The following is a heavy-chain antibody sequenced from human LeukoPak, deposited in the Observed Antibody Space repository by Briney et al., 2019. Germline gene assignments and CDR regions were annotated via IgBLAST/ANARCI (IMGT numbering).Heavy chain of an antibody. J-gene: IGHJ4*02. V-gene: IGHV3-23*01. Sequence: PGGSLRLSCAASGFTFSSYAMSWVRQAPGKGLEWVSAISGSGGSTYYADSVKGRFTISRDNSKNTLYLQMNSLRAEDTTAYYCAKDVWFGESYYFDYWGQGTLVTVSS. CDR2: ISGSGGST. CDR1: GFTFSSYA. CDR3: AKDVWFGESYYFDY. D-gene: IGHD3-10*01.